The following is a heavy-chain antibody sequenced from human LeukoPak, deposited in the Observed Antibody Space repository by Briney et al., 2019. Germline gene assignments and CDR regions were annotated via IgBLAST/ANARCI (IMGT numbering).Heavy chain of an antibody. D-gene: IGHD2-21*02. V-gene: IGHV4-39*02. CDR1: GGSIGSGYY. CDR3: TRDIGDFVSDF. CDR2: IHYGGTT. Sequence: SETLSLTCTVSGGSIGSGYYWAWIRQPPGKGLEWIGSIHYGGTTHYNPSLQSRVTISADASKNQFALDLRSVTAADTAVYYCTRDIGDFVSDFWGQGTLVTVSS. J-gene: IGHJ4*02.